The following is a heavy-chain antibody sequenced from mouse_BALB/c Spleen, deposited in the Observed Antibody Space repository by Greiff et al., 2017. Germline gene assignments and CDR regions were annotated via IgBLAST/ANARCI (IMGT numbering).Heavy chain of an antibody. CDR1: GYTFTSYW. CDR2: INPSNGRT. D-gene: IGHD1-1*01. J-gene: IGHJ2*01. V-gene: IGHV1S81*02. CDR3: ARPDYYGSSFYFDY. Sequence: QVQLKQPGAELVKPGASVKLSCKASGYTFTSYWMHWVKQRPGQGLEWIGEINPSNGRTNYNEKFKSKATLTVDKSSSTAYMQLSSLTSEDSAVYYCARPDYYGSSFYFDYWGQGTTLTVSS.